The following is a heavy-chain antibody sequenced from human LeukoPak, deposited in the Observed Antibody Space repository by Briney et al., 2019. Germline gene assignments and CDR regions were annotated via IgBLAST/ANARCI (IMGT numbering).Heavy chain of an antibody. V-gene: IGHV3-21*06. CDR1: GFTFSDYS. D-gene: IGHD6-25*01. CDR2: ISTSSTYT. J-gene: IGHJ6*03. Sequence: GGSLRLSCAASGFTFSDYSINWVRQAPGKGLEWVSSISTSSTYTFYADSVKGRFTISRDNRKNILYLQMSSLTAEDTAVYYCARDGSGFYLYYYMDVWGKGTRVTVSS. CDR3: ARDGSGFYLYYYMDV.